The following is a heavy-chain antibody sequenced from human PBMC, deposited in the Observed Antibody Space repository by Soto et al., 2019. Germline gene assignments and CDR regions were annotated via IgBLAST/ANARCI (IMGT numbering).Heavy chain of an antibody. D-gene: IGHD6-13*01. Sequence: VQLVQAGAGGEKAGASVKGLFKASGYPFTAFFIHRLPQAPGQGLEGVGWINPDTGGTDYAQKFQGWVTLTRDTSKTTAYMELSSLKSDDTAVFYCVRAVGRDGSSWYRGAYDSWGQGTLITVSS. J-gene: IGHJ4*02. V-gene: IGHV1-2*04. CDR2: INPDTGGT. CDR3: VRAVGRDGSSWYRGAYDS. CDR1: GYPFTAFF.